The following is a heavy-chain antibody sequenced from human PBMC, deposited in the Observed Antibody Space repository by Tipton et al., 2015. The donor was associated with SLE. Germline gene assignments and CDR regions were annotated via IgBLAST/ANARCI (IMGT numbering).Heavy chain of an antibody. J-gene: IGHJ1*01. CDR2: IIPSLDIA. CDR3: ATTIAFSPGYFPD. CDR1: GDTFSTYT. Sequence: QLVQSGPEVKKPGSSVKVSCRASGDTFSTYTISWVRQAPGQGLEWMGRIIPSLDIANYAQKFLGRVTIIADKSTSTASMELSSLRSEDTAVYYCATTIAFSPGYFPDWGQGTLVIVSS. V-gene: IGHV1-69*09. D-gene: IGHD4/OR15-4a*01.